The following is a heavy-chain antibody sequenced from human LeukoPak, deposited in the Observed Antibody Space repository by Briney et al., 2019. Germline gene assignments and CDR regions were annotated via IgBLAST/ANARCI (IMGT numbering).Heavy chain of an antibody. CDR2: INPNSGGT. J-gene: IGHJ4*02. V-gene: IGHV1-2*02. Sequence: ASVKVSCKASGYTFTGYYMHWVRQAPGQGLEWMGWINPNSGGTNYAQKFQGRVTMTRDTSISTAYMELSRLRSDDTAVYYCARDPLYESGPPVDYWGQGTLGTVSS. D-gene: IGHD2/OR15-2a*01. CDR3: ARDPLYESGPPVDY. CDR1: GYTFTGYY.